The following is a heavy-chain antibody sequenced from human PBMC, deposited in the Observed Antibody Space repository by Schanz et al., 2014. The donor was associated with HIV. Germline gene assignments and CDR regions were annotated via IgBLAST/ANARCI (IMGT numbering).Heavy chain of an antibody. CDR1: GFTFNSYG. V-gene: IGHV3-30*18. CDR3: AQMGAFAAFDI. J-gene: IGHJ3*02. D-gene: IGHD3-16*01. CDR2: ISYDGRNK. Sequence: QVQLVESGGGVVQPGRSLRLSCAASGFTFNSYGMHWVRQAPGKGLEWVSVISYDGRNKLYADSVKGRFTISRDNSKNTLYLQINSLRIDDTAVYYCAQMGAFAAFDIWGHGTVVTVSS.